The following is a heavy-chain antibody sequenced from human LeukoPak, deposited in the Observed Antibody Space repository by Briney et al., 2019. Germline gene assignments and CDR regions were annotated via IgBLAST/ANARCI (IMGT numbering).Heavy chain of an antibody. Sequence: GGSLRLSCAASGFTFSSYSINWVRQAPGKGLEWVSSISSTSSYRYYIDSVKGRFTISRDNAKNSLYLQRNSLRAEDTAVYYCARMRDDNLDYWGQGTLVTVSS. CDR1: GFTFSSYS. CDR2: ISSTSSYR. D-gene: IGHD5-24*01. V-gene: IGHV3-21*01. J-gene: IGHJ4*02. CDR3: ARMRDDNLDY.